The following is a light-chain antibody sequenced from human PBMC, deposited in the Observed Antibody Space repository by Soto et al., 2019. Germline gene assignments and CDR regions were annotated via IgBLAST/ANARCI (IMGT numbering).Light chain of an antibody. V-gene: IGKV3-11*01. CDR1: QSVGTY. CDR2: EAS. CDR3: QQRSNWPPIT. Sequence: EIVLTQSPDTLSLSPGERATLSCRASQSVGTYLAWYQQKPGQAPRLLIYEASNRATGIPARFSGSGSGTDFTLTISSLEPEDFAVYYCQQRSNWPPITFGGGTKVEV. J-gene: IGKJ4*01.